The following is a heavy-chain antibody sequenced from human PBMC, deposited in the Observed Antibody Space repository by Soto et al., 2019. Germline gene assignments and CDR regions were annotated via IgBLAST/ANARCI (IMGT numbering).Heavy chain of an antibody. J-gene: IGHJ5*02. D-gene: IGHD2-15*01. CDR3: ARVRYCSGGSCYPRFDP. CDR2: IYYSGST. V-gene: IGHV4-31*03. CDR1: GGSISSGGYY. Sequence: QVQLQESGPGLVKPSQTLSLTCTVSGGSISSGGYYWSWIRQHPGKGLEWIGYIYYSGSTYYNPALKRRVTISVDTSKNQFSLKLCSVTAADTAVYYCARVRYCSGGSCYPRFDPWGQGTLVTVSS.